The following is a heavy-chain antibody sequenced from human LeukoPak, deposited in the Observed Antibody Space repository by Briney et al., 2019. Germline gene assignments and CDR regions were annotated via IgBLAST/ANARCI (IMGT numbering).Heavy chain of an antibody. V-gene: IGHV1-24*01. CDR3: ATVFQQRGYYYMDV. Sequence: ASVKVSCKASGYTFTGYYMHWVRQAPGKGLEWLGGLDPEGGGLIYAQNFQGRVIMTEDTSTDTAYMELSSLKSEDTGVYYCATVFQQRGYYYMDVWGKGTTVTVSS. D-gene: IGHD6-13*01. CDR2: LDPEGGGL. CDR1: GYTFTGYY. J-gene: IGHJ6*03.